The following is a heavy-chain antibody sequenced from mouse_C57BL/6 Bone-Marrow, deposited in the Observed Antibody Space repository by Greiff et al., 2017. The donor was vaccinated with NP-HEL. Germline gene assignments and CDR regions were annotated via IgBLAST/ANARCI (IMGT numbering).Heavy chain of an antibody. Sequence: QVQLQQPGAELVKPGASVKLSCKASGYTFTSYWMHWVKQRPGQGLEWIGMIHPNSGSTNYNEKFKSKATLTVDKSSSTAYMQLSSLTSEDSAVYYCARSHGNYEGDCDYWGQGTTLTVSS. V-gene: IGHV1-64*01. D-gene: IGHD2-1*01. J-gene: IGHJ2*01. CDR1: GYTFTSYW. CDR3: ARSHGNYEGDCDY. CDR2: IHPNSGST.